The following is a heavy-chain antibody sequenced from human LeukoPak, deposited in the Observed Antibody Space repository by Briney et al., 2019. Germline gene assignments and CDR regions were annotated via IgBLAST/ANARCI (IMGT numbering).Heavy chain of an antibody. CDR1: GDNVYSGSVA. V-gene: IGHV6-1*01. Sequence: SQTLSLTCAISGDNVYSGSVARTWIRQSPSRGLEWLGRTYYRSKWYNDYAPSVKSRITVNLDTSKMELSLQLKSLTPEDTAVYYCSRGQKTAFDYWGQGTLVTVSS. CDR3: SRGQKTAFDY. J-gene: IGHJ4*02. D-gene: IGHD2-21*02. CDR2: TYYRSKWYN.